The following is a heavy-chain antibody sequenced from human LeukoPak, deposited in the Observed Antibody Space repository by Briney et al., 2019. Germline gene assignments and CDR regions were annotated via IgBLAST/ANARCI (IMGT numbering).Heavy chain of an antibody. J-gene: IGHJ4*02. D-gene: IGHD5-24*01. V-gene: IGHV3-9*01. CDR3: AKDIGAGRDLGY. Sequence: GGSLRLSCAASGFTFDDYAMHWVRQAPGKGLEWVSGISWNSGSIGYADSVKGRFTISRDNAKNSLYLQMNSLRAEDTALYYCAKDIGAGRDLGYWGQGTLVTVSS. CDR2: ISWNSGSI. CDR1: GFTFDDYA.